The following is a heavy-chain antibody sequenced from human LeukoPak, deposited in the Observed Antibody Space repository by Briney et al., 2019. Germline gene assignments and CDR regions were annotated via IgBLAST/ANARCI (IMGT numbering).Heavy chain of an antibody. Sequence: ASVKVSCKASGYTFTGYFMHWVRQAPGQGPEWMGWINPKSGGTNYVQKFQGRVSMTRDTSTSTCFMELRRLTSDDTAVYYCARDLWGSSSGGGYSGNYYYYYMDVWGKGTTVTVSS. CDR1: GYTFTGYF. CDR2: INPKSGGT. CDR3: ARDLWGSSSGGGYSGNYYYYYMDV. V-gene: IGHV1-2*02. D-gene: IGHD6-6*01. J-gene: IGHJ6*03.